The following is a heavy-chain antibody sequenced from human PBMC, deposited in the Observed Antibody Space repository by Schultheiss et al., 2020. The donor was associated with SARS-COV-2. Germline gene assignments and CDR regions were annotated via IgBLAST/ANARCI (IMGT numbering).Heavy chain of an antibody. CDR2: IYYSGST. CDR1: GGSISSGSYY. J-gene: IGHJ4*02. D-gene: IGHD5-18*01. CDR3: ARDQGYGGSHDY. Sequence: SETLSLTCTVSGGSISSGSYYWSWIRQPAGKGLEWIGYIYYSGSTYYNPSLKSRVTISVDTSKNQFSLKLSSVTAADTAVYYCARDQGYGGSHDYWGQGTLVTVSS. V-gene: IGHV4-61*10.